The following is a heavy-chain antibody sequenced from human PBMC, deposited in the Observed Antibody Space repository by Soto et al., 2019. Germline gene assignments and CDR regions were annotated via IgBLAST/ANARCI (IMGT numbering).Heavy chain of an antibody. CDR3: ARVGSGYSGYDSQTYFDY. V-gene: IGHV4-59*01. CDR1: GGSISSYY. J-gene: IGHJ4*02. D-gene: IGHD5-12*01. CDR2: IYYSGST. Sequence: QVQLQESGPGLVKPSETLSLTCTVSGGSISSYYWSWIRQPPGKGLEWIGYIYYSGSTNYNPSLKSRVTISVDTSKNQFSLKLSSVTAADTAVYYCARVGSGYSGYDSQTYFDYWGQGTLVTVSS.